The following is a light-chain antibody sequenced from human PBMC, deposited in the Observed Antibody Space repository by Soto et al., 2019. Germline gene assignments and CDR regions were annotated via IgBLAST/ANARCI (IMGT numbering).Light chain of an antibody. CDR1: QSISTW. CDR2: KAS. V-gene: IGKV1-5*03. CDR3: QQYNTYPLT. Sequence: DIQMAQSPSTLSASVGDRVTITCRASQSISTWLAWYQQKPGKAPKLLIYKASTLEGGVPSRFSGSGSETEFNITISSLHPDDFATYYCQQYNTYPLTFGGGTKV. J-gene: IGKJ4*01.